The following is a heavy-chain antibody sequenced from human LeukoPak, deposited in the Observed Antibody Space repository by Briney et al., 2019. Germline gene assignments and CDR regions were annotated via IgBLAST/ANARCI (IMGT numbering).Heavy chain of an antibody. D-gene: IGHD5-18*01. Sequence: GGSLRLSCAASGFTFSSYGMHWVRQAPGKGLEWVAVISYDGSNKYYADSVKGRFTISRDNSKNTLYLQMNSLRAEDTAVYYCARGRGYSYGRSYFDYWGQGTLVTVSS. CDR3: ARGRGYSYGRSYFDY. J-gene: IGHJ4*02. V-gene: IGHV3-30*19. CDR2: ISYDGSNK. CDR1: GFTFSSYG.